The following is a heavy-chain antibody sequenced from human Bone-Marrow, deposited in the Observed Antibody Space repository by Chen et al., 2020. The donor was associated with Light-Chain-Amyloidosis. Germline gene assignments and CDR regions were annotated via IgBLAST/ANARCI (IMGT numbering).Heavy chain of an antibody. D-gene: IGHD3-22*01. J-gene: IGHJ3*02. CDR1: GSSFSGPE. CDR2: ITSVSNTM. Sequence: EVQLVESGGGLVQPGGSLRPPCAAPGSSFSGPEMTWVRQSPGKGLEWLSYITSVSNTMYYADSVKGRFTISRDNAKNSLFLQMNSLRAEDTAVYYCARGWHYDTSGYYYSDGFDIWGQGTRVTVAS. CDR3: ARGWHYDTSGYYYSDGFDI. V-gene: IGHV3-48*03.